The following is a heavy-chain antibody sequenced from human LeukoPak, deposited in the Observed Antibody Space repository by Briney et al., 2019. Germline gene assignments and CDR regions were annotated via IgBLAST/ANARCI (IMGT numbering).Heavy chain of an antibody. J-gene: IGHJ6*02. CDR1: GFTFSSYS. Sequence: GGSLRLSCAASGFTFSSYSMNWVRQAPGKGLEWVSSISSSSSYIYYADSVKGRFTISRDNAKNSLSLQLNSLRDEDTAVYFCAKVIRGGYRMDVWGQGTTVTVSS. V-gene: IGHV3-21*01. CDR3: AKVIRGGYRMDV. D-gene: IGHD3-10*01. CDR2: ISSSSSYI.